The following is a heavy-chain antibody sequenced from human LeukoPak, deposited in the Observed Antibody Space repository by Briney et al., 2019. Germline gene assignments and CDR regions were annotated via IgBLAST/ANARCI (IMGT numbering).Heavy chain of an antibody. CDR3: ARASRYYDGIGNYHPYFDY. CDR2: IYSASSA. J-gene: IGHJ4*02. Sequence: GGSLRLSCAASGFTVSSNYMSWVRQAPGKGLEWVSVIYSASSAAYADSVKGRFTISRDNSKNTLYLQMNSLRAEDTAVYYCARASRYYDGIGNYHPYFDYWGQGTLVTVSS. V-gene: IGHV3-53*01. D-gene: IGHD3-22*01. CDR1: GFTVSSNY.